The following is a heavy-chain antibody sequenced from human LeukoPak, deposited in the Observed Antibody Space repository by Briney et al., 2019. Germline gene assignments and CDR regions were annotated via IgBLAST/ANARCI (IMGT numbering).Heavy chain of an antibody. CDR1: GGSFSGYY. Sequence: SETLSLTCAVYGGSFSGYYWSWIRQPPGKGLEWIGEINHSGSTNYNPSLKSRVTISVDTSKNQFSLKLSSVTAADTAVYYCAARDDYNYYYWGQGTLVTVSS. J-gene: IGHJ4*02. V-gene: IGHV4-34*01. D-gene: IGHD5-24*01. CDR3: AARDDYNYYY. CDR2: INHSGST.